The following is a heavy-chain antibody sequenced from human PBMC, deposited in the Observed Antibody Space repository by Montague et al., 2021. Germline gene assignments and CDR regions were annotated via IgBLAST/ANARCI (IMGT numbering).Heavy chain of an antibody. Sequence: SKTLSLTCSVSGVSIGEKSFYWGWVRRAPRRGLEWIGHMFYRGNTYYNLSLQSRVSISVDTSKNQFSLTLTSVTASDTSVYSCARRCYGYPQTDPEPANSDLDVWGQGTSVTVSS. CDR1: GVSIGEKSFY. J-gene: IGHJ6*02. D-gene: IGHD1-14*01. CDR3: ARRCYGYPQTDPEPANSDLDV. V-gene: IGHV4-39*01. CDR2: MFYRGNT.